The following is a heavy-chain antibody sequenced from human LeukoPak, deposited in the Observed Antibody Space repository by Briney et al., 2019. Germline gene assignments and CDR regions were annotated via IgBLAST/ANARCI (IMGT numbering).Heavy chain of an antibody. D-gene: IGHD1-14*01. CDR2: INHSGST. CDR1: GGSFSGYY. Sequence: NPSETLSLTCAVYGGSFSGYYWSWIRQPPGKGLEWIGEINHSGSTNYNPSLKSRVTISVDTSKNQFSLKLRSVTAADTAVYYCARDSKPSLYTYWGQGTLVTVSS. CDR3: ARDSKPSLYTY. V-gene: IGHV4-34*01. J-gene: IGHJ4*02.